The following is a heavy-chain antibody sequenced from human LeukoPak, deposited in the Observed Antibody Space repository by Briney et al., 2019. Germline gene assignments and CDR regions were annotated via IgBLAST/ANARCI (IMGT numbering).Heavy chain of an antibody. J-gene: IGHJ6*02. D-gene: IGHD6-13*01. CDR2: IIPIFGIA. V-gene: IGHV1-69*04. CDR1: GYTFTSYG. Sequence: ASVKVSCKASGYTFTSYGISWVRQAPGQGLEWMGRIIPIFGIANYAQKFQGRVTITADKSTSTAYMELSSLRSEDTAVYYCARVKADYYYYGMDVWGQGTTVTVSS. CDR3: ARVKADYYYYGMDV.